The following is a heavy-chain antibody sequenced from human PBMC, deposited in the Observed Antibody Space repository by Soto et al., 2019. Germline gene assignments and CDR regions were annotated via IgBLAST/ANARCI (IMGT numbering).Heavy chain of an antibody. D-gene: IGHD6-19*01. Sequence: GGSLRLSCAASGFTFSSYWMSWVRQAPGKGLEWVANIKQDGSEKYYVDSVKGRFTISRDNAKNSLYLQMNSLRAEDTAVYYCRVYSSGWYHESYYFDYWGQGTLVTVSS. CDR3: RVYSSGWYHESYYFDY. CDR1: GFTFSSYW. V-gene: IGHV3-7*01. CDR2: IKQDGSEK. J-gene: IGHJ4*02.